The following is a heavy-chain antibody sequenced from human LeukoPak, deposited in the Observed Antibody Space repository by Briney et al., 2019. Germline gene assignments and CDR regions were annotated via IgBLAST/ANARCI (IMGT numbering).Heavy chain of an antibody. CDR3: ARDSGSGSYYRWFDP. CDR2: IYHSGST. D-gene: IGHD3-10*01. J-gene: IGHJ5*02. Sequence: PSQTLSLTCTVSGGSISSGGYYWSWIRQPPGKGLEWIGYIYHSGSTYYNPSLKSRVTISVDRSKNQFTLKLSSVTAADTAVYYCARDSGSGSYYRWFDPWGQGTLVTVSS. V-gene: IGHV4-30-2*01. CDR1: GGSISSGGYY.